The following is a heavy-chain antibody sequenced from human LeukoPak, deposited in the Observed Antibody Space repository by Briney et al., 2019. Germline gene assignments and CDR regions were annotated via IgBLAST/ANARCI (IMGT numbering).Heavy chain of an antibody. CDR3: ARASHIAVAGLFDY. J-gene: IGHJ4*02. D-gene: IGHD6-19*01. CDR2: ISAYNGNT. V-gene: IGHV1-18*04. Sequence: ASVKVSCKASGYTFTSYGISWVRQATGQGLEWMGWISAYNGNTNYAQKLPGRVTMTTDTSTSTAYMELRSLRSDDTAVYYCARASHIAVAGLFDYWGQGTLVTVSS. CDR1: GYTFTSYG.